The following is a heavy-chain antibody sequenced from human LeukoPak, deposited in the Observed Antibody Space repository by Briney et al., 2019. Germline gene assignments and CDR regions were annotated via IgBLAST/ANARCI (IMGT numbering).Heavy chain of an antibody. Sequence: PGGSLTLSCAASGFDFSTSWMGWVRQAPGKGLEWVINISPDGNERYSVDSVKGRFTISRDNAENSLYLQMKGLEVEDTAMYYCTRDGGGWSVYWGQGALVTVSS. CDR3: TRDGGGWSVY. J-gene: IGHJ4*02. V-gene: IGHV3-7*01. CDR2: ISPDGNER. D-gene: IGHD6-19*01. CDR1: GFDFSTSW.